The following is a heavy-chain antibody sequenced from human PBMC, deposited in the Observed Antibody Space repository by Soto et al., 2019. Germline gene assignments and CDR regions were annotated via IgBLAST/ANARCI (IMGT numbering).Heavy chain of an antibody. D-gene: IGHD6-13*01. CDR2: ICSGGRN. CDR3: ARGSSRWDY. CDR1: GGSISSFY. Sequence: XETLSLTCTVAGGSISSFYWSWIRQPAGKGLEWIGRICSGGRNNYNPSLKSRVTMSVDTSKNQFSLRLSSVTAADTAMYYCARGSSRWDYWGQGSLVTVSS. V-gene: IGHV4-4*07. J-gene: IGHJ4*02.